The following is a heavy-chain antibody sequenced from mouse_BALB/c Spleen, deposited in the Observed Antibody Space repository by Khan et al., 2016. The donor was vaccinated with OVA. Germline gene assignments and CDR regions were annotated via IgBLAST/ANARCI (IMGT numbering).Heavy chain of an antibody. V-gene: IGHV14-3*02. CDR1: GFNIKDTY. J-gene: IGHJ3*01. CDR2: IDPPNDDS. Sequence: EVQLQESGAELVKPGASVNLSCSASGFNIKDTYIHWVKQRPEQGLEWIGRIDPPNDDSKFGPKFQDKATLTADTSSNTAYLQLTSLTSEGTAVDYCATRDGNTFAYWGQGTLVSVSA. D-gene: IGHD2-1*01. CDR3: ATRDGNTFAY.